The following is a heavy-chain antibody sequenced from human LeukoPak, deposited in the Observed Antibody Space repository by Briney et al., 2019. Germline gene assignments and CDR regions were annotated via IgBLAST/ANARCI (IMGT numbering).Heavy chain of an antibody. CDR3: ARDQTYSGSGIYTYFDY. CDR1: GGSINYYY. Sequence: SETLSLTCTVSGGSINYYYWSWIRQPPGKGLECIAYIYYSGSTNYNPSLTSRVTISRDTSKNHYSLKLSSVTATDTAVYYCARDQTYSGSGIYTYFDYWGQGILVTVSS. CDR2: IYYSGST. J-gene: IGHJ4*02. V-gene: IGHV4-59*12. D-gene: IGHD3-10*01.